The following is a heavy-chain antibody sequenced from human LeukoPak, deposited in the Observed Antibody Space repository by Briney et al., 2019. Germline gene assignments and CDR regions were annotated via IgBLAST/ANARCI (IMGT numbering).Heavy chain of an antibody. Sequence: PSETLSLTCTVSGASITSYYWTWIRQPPGKELEWIGNIYTSADINLNPSLKSRVTISLDASKRQFSLKLNSVSAADAAIYYCARSPSVGGVGATSWYFDLWGRGALVTVSS. V-gene: IGHV4-4*09. CDR2: IYTSADI. CDR3: ARSPSVGGVGATSWYFDL. J-gene: IGHJ2*01. D-gene: IGHD1-26*01. CDR1: GASITSYY.